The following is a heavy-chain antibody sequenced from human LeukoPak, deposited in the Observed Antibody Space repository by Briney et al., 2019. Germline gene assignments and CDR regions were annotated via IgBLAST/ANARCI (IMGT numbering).Heavy chain of an antibody. CDR3: ARSYDY. CDR1: GFTFSSYG. J-gene: IGHJ4*02. Sequence: PGGSLRLSRAASGFTFSSYGMHWVRQTPGKGLEWVAVIWYDGSNKYYADSVKGRFTISRDNSKNTLYLQMNSLRAEDTAVYYCARSYDYWGQGTLVTVSS. CDR2: IWYDGSNK. V-gene: IGHV3-33*01.